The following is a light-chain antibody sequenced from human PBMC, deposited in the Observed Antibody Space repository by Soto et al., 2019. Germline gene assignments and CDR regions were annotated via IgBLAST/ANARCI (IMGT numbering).Light chain of an antibody. V-gene: IGKV1-33*01. CDR1: QDISNY. J-gene: IGKJ2*01. Sequence: DIQMTQSPSSLSASVGDRVTITCQASQDISNYLNWYQQKPGKAPKLLIYDASNLETGVPSRCNGSGAGTDFTFPISNLQPEDIATYYCLLYANLPPSTFGQGTKL. CDR2: DAS. CDR3: LLYANLPPST.